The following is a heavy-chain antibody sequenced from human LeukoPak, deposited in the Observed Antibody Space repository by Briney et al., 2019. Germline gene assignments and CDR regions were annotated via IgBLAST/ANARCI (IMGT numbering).Heavy chain of an antibody. CDR2: IYTSGTTT. Sequence: SETLSLTCTVSDDPINSGVYYWNWIRQPARKGLEWIGHIYTSGTTTNSNPSLKSRVAISLDTSKNHFSLKLGSVTAADTAVYYCARAKKRSGRSRNFYLDVWGKGTTVTVSS. D-gene: IGHD1-26*01. CDR1: DDPINSGVYY. V-gene: IGHV4-61*09. CDR3: ARAKKRSGRSRNFYLDV. J-gene: IGHJ6*03.